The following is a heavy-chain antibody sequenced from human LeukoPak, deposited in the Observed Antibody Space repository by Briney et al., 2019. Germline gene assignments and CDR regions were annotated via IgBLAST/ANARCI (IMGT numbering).Heavy chain of an antibody. D-gene: IGHD1-26*01. V-gene: IGHV3-23*01. J-gene: IGHJ6*03. CDR3: AKEPYSGSSYYYYDMDV. Sequence: GGSLRLSCAASGFTFSSYARSWVRQAPGKGLEWVSAISGSGGSTYYADSVKGRFTISRDNSKNTLYLQMNSLRAEDTAVYYCAKEPYSGSSYYYYDMDVWGKGTTVTVSS. CDR2: ISGSGGST. CDR1: GFTFSSYA.